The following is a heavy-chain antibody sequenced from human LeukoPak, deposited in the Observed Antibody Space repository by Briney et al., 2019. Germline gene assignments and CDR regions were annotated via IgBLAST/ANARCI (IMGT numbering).Heavy chain of an antibody. J-gene: IGHJ4*02. V-gene: IGHV3-30*02. CDR1: GFTFSSYD. Sequence: GGSLRLSCAASGFTFSSYDMNWLRQAPGKGLEWVAFIRYDGSNKYYADSVKGRFTISRDNSKNTLYLQMNSLRAEDTAVYYCAKDHYKQQLVLAYWGQGTLVTVSS. D-gene: IGHD6-13*01. CDR3: AKDHYKQQLVLAY. CDR2: IRYDGSNK.